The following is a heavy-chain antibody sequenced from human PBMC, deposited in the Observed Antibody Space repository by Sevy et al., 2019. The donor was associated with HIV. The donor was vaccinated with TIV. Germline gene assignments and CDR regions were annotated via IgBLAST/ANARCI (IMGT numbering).Heavy chain of an antibody. Sequence: GGSLRLSCAASEFTVSSNYMSWVRQAPGKGLEWVSVIYSGGNTYYADSVKGRFTISRDNSQNTVYLQMNSLRAEDTAVYYCAREDIVLGEGNYYGMDVWGQGTTVTVSS. V-gene: IGHV3-53*01. D-gene: IGHD2-15*01. CDR2: IYSGGNT. CDR3: AREDIVLGEGNYYGMDV. J-gene: IGHJ6*02. CDR1: EFTVSSNY.